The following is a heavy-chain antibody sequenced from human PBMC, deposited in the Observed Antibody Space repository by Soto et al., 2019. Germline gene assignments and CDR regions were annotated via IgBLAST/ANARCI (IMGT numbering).Heavy chain of an antibody. Sequence: GESLKISCKGSGYSFTSYWIGWVRQMPGKGLEWMGIIYPGDSDTRYSPSFQGQVTISADKSISTAYLQWSSLKASDTAMYYCAWALSGTLGSRYYDDWGQGTLVTVSS. D-gene: IGHD1-26*01. J-gene: IGHJ4*01. V-gene: IGHV5-51*01. CDR3: AWALSGTLGSRYYDD. CDR2: IYPGDSDT. CDR1: GYSFTSYW.